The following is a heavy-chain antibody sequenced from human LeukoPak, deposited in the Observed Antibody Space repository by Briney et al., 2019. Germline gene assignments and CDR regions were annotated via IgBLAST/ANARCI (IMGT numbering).Heavy chain of an antibody. CDR1: GFTFDDYG. J-gene: IGHJ4*02. D-gene: IGHD5-18*01. CDR2: IRSTAYGGTT. CDR3: TRDSVYSYGLTELGF. Sequence: GSLRLSCTGSGFTFDDYGINWVRQAPGKGLEWVGFIRSTAYGGTTEFAASVKDRFTISRDDSKSIAYLHMNSLKTEDTAVYYCTRDSVYSYGLTELGFWGQGTLVTVSS. V-gene: IGHV3-49*04.